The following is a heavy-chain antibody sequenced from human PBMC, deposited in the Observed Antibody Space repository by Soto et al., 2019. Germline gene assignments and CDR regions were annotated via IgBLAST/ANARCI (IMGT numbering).Heavy chain of an antibody. V-gene: IGHV1-69*01. CDR3: AKASGRSWYNWFDP. Sequence: QVQLVQSGAEVKKPGSSVKVSCKASGGNFTSYAISWVRQAPGQGLEFMGGIVPLFGTTNYAHKFRGRVTITADESTSTVYMEVSSLRPEDTAVYYCAKASGRSWYNWFDPWGQGTLVTVST. CDR2: IVPLFGTT. J-gene: IGHJ5*02. D-gene: IGHD6-13*01. CDR1: GGNFTSYA.